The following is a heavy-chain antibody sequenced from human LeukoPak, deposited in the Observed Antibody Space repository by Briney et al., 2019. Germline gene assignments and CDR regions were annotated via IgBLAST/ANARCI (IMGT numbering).Heavy chain of an antibody. D-gene: IGHD6-6*01. Sequence: PETLSLTCTVSGGSISSYYWSWIRQPAGKGLEWIGRIYTSGSTNYNPSLKSRVTMSVDTSKNQFSLKLSPVTAADTAVYYCARVTHLVPHAFDIWGQGTMVTVSS. CDR1: GGSISSYY. J-gene: IGHJ3*02. V-gene: IGHV4-4*07. CDR2: IYTSGST. CDR3: ARVTHLVPHAFDI.